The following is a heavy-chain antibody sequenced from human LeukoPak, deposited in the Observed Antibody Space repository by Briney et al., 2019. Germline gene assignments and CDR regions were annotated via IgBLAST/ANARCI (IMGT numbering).Heavy chain of an antibody. V-gene: IGHV3-23*01. CDR3: AKAGGARWYDC. CDR2: ISGSGVST. D-gene: IGHD6-25*01. CDR1: GFTFSSYD. J-gene: IGHJ5*01. Sequence: GGSLRLSCAASGFTFSSYDMSWVRQAPGKGLEWVSAISGSGVSTYYADSVKGRFTISRDDSKDTLYLQMDSLRADDTAVYYCAKAGGARWYDCWGQGTLVTVSS.